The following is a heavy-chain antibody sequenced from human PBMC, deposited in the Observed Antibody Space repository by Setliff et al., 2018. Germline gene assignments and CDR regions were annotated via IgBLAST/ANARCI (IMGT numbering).Heavy chain of an antibody. CDR3: TRDTNIVVVPPHRTAFDI. CDR2: ISPYNGYI. J-gene: IGHJ3*02. D-gene: IGHD2-2*01. V-gene: IGHV1-18*01. CDR1: GYTFSTYG. Sequence: ASVKVSCKASGYTFSTYGIAWVRQAPGQGLEWMGWISPYNGYIIYAHKFQGRVTMTTDTSTGTADMELRNLRSDDTAVYYCTRDTNIVVVPPHRTAFDIWGRGTMVTVSS.